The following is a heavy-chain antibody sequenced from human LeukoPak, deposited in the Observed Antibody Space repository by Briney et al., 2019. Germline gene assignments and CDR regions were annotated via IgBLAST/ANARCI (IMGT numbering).Heavy chain of an antibody. CDR2: IYYSGST. V-gene: IGHV4-39*06. CDR3: ARARFYSSSWGMFDY. CDR1: GGSISSSSYY. Sequence: SETLSLTCTVSGGSISSSSYYWGWIRQPPGKGLEWIGSIYYSGSTYYNPSLKSRVTISVDTSKNQFPLKLSSVTAADTAVYYCARARFYSSSWGMFDYWGQGTLVTVSS. J-gene: IGHJ4*02. D-gene: IGHD6-13*01.